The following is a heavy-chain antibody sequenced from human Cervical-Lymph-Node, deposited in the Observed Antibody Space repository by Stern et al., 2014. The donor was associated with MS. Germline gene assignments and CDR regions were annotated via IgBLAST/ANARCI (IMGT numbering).Heavy chain of an antibody. CDR2: ISPDNGSP. V-gene: IGHV1-18*04. CDR1: GYTFTRHG. J-gene: IGHJ4*02. Sequence: VQLVESGGEVTKPGASVKVSCRASGYTFTRHGISWVRQAPGQGPEWMGWISPDNGSPHYVQKYQGRVPMTTDTSTGTAYMELRSLRSDDTAVYSCAREGLAVAGSPFGYWGQGTLVTVSS. CDR3: AREGLAVAGSPFGY. D-gene: IGHD6-19*01.